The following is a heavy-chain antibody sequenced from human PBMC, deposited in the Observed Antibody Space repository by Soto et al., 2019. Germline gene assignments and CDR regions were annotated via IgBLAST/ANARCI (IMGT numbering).Heavy chain of an antibody. D-gene: IGHD2-15*01. CDR1: GYTLTELS. CDR3: ATVRYCSGGSCFYYFDY. CDR2: FDPEDGET. J-gene: IGHJ4*02. V-gene: IGHV1-24*01. Sequence: ASVKVSCKVSGYTLTELSMHWVRQAPGKGLEWMGGFDPEDGETIYAQKFQGRVTMTEDTSTDTAYMELSSLRSEDTAVYYCATVRYCSGGSCFYYFDYWGQGTLVTVSS.